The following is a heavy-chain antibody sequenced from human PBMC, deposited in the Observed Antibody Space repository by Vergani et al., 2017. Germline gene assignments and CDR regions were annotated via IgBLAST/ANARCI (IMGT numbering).Heavy chain of an antibody. CDR3: AREGLVTRDFDY. Sequence: QLQLQESGPGLVKPSETLSLTCTVSGGSISSYYWSWIRQPPGKGLEWIGYIYYSGSTNYNPSLKSRVTISVDTSKNQFSLKLSSVTAADTAVYYCAREGLVTRDFDYWGQGTLVTVSS. J-gene: IGHJ4*02. V-gene: IGHV4-59*01. CDR1: GGSISSYY. CDR2: IYYSGST. D-gene: IGHD4-23*01.